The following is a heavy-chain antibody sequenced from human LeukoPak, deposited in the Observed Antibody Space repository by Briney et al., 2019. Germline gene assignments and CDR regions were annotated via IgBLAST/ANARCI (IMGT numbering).Heavy chain of an antibody. CDR2: ISSSSSYI. V-gene: IGHV3-21*01. Sequence: GGSLRLSCAASGFTFSSYSMNWVRQAPGKGLEWVSSISSSSSYIYYADSVKGRFTISRDNAKNSLYLQMNSLRAEDTAVYYCARVPLRFLEWLFYYYGMDVWGQGTTVAVSS. J-gene: IGHJ6*02. D-gene: IGHD3-3*01. CDR3: ARVPLRFLEWLFYYYGMDV. CDR1: GFTFSSYS.